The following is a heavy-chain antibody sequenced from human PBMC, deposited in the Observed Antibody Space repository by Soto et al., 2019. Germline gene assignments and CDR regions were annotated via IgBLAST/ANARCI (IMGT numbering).Heavy chain of an antibody. CDR2: IYYSGST. CDR1: GGSISSYY. D-gene: IGHD3-3*01. Sequence: TSETQSLTYTVSGGSISSYYGSWIRQPPGKGLEWIGYIYYSGSTNYNPSLKSRVTISVDTSKNQFSLKLSSVTAADTAVYYCACARSPSYDFWSGYYKGGDWFDPGGQGTLVTVSS. J-gene: IGHJ5*02. CDR3: ACARSPSYDFWSGYYKGGDWFDP. V-gene: IGHV4-59*01.